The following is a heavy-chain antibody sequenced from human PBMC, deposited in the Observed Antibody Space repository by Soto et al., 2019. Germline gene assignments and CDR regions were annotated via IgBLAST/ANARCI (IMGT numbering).Heavy chain of an antibody. CDR1: GYTFTGYY. CDR3: ARGRGRSTTVTTAYYYYMDV. V-gene: IGHV1-2*04. Sequence: ASVKVSCKASGYTFTGYYMHWVRQAPGQGLEWMGWINPNSGGTNYAQKFQGWVTMTRDTSISTAYMGLGRLRSDETAVYYCARGRGRSTTVTTAYYYYMDVWGKGTTVTVSS. CDR2: INPNSGGT. J-gene: IGHJ6*03. D-gene: IGHD4-17*01.